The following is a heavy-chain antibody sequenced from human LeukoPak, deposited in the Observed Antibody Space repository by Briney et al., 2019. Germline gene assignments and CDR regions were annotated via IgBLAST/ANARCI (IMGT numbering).Heavy chain of an antibody. V-gene: IGHV4-31*03. D-gene: IGHD3-10*01. CDR1: GGSISSGGYY. J-gene: IGHJ6*03. CDR2: IYYSGST. CDR3: ARLLGAKGYYYYYMDV. Sequence: PSETLSLTCTVSGGSISSGGYYWSWIRQHPGKGLEWIGYIYYSGSTYYNPSLKSRVTISVDTSKNQFSLKLSSVTAADTAVYYCARLLGAKGYYYYYMDVWGKGTTVTVSS.